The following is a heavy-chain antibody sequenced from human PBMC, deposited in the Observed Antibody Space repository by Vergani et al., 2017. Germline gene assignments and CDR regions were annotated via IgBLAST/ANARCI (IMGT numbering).Heavy chain of an antibody. CDR3: ARGGPPYCSSTSCLEYFQH. D-gene: IGHD2-2*01. CDR2: INHSGST. V-gene: IGHV4-34*01. J-gene: IGHJ1*01. CDR1: GGSFSGYY. Sequence: QVQLQQWGAGLLKPSETLSLTCAVYGGSFSGYYWSWIRQPPGKGLEWIGEINHSGSTNYNPSLKSRVTISVDTSKNQFSLKLSSVTAADTAVYYCARGGPPYCSSTSCLEYFQHWGQGTLVTVSS.